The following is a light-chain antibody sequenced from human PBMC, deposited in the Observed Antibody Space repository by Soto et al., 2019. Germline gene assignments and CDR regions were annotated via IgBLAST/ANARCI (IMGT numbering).Light chain of an antibody. V-gene: IGLV2-14*01. J-gene: IGLJ1*01. Sequence: QSVLTQPASVSGPPGQSITISCTGTSSDIGAYNYVSWYQLHPGKAPKLMIFEVSNRPSGVSYRFSGSKSGNTTSLTISGLQAEDEADYFCSSYSISTAYLFGTGTKV. CDR3: SSYSISTAYL. CDR1: SSDIGAYNY. CDR2: EVS.